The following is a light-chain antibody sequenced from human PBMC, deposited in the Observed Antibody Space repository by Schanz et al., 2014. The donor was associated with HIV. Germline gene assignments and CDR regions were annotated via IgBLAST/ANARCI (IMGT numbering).Light chain of an antibody. CDR1: QSISDSN. CDR2: GVS. Sequence: EIVLTQSPGTLSLSPGERATLSCRASQSISDSNFAWYQQKPGQAPRLLIYGVSVRATGSPDRFSGSGSGTXXTLTISRLEPEDFAVYYCQQFGISPPWTFGQGTKVEI. J-gene: IGKJ1*01. CDR3: QQFGISPPWT. V-gene: IGKV3-20*01.